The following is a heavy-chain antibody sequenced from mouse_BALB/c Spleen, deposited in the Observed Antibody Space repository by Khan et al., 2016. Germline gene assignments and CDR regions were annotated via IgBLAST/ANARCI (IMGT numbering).Heavy chain of an antibody. V-gene: IGHV9-3*02. J-gene: IGHJ2*01. CDR2: INTNTGEP. CDR3: ARITTVVATDFDY. Sequence: QIQLVQSGPELKKPGETVKISCKASGYTFTNYGMNWVKQAPGKGLKWMGWINTNTGEPTYAEEFKGRFAFSLETSASTAYLQIHNLKNEDTATYFCARITTVVATDFDYWGQGTTLTVSS. CDR1: GYTFTNYG. D-gene: IGHD1-1*01.